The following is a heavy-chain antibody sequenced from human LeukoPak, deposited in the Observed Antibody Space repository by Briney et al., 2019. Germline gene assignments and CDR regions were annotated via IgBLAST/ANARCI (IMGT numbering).Heavy chain of an antibody. CDR2: IYTSGST. CDR1: GGSISSYY. Sequence: SETLSLTCTVSGGSISSYYWSWIRQPPGKGLEWIGYIYTSGSTNYNPSLKSRVTISVDTSKNHFSLKLSSVTAADTAVYSCARLTGYCSSTSCDYYMDVWGKGTTVTVSS. J-gene: IGHJ6*03. V-gene: IGHV4-4*09. CDR3: ARLTGYCSSTSCDYYMDV. D-gene: IGHD2-2*01.